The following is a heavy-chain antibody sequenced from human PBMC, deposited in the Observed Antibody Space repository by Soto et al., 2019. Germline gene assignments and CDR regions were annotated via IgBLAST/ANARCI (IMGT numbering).Heavy chain of an antibody. D-gene: IGHD4-17*01. Sequence: EVQLVESGGGLAQPGGSLRLSCAASGFNFSIYWMHWVRQAPGKGLVWVSRINSDGSHTDYADSVKGRFTISRDNANNTLNLQIHSRGAEETVVLSCAKGGSYGDYQFDYWGKGTLVTVSS. J-gene: IGHJ4*02. CDR2: INSDGSHT. CDR1: GFNFSIYW. V-gene: IGHV3-74*01. CDR3: AKGGSYGDYQFDY.